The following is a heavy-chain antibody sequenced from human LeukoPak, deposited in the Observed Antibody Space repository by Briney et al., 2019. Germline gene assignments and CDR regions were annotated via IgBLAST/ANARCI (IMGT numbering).Heavy chain of an antibody. Sequence: GGSLRLSCAASGFTFSSYAMRWVRQAPGKGLEWVSAISGSGGSTYYADSVKGRFTISRDNSKNTLYLQMNSLRAEDTAVYYCAKEPDLLRYFDWLHDYWGQGTLVTVSS. CDR1: GFTFSSYA. V-gene: IGHV3-23*01. D-gene: IGHD3-9*01. CDR3: AKEPDLLRYFDWLHDY. CDR2: ISGSGGST. J-gene: IGHJ4*02.